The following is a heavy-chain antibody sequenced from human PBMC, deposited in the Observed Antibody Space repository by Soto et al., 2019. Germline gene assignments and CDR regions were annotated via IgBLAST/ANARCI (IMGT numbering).Heavy chain of an antibody. V-gene: IGHV1-18*01. CDR2: ISAYNGNT. CDR1: GYTFNNYG. D-gene: IGHD3-10*01. J-gene: IGHJ5*02. CDR3: ARGVGSGSYYNQYTWFDP. Sequence: ASVKVSCKASGYTFNNYGISWVRQAPGQGLEWMGWISAYNGNTKYAQKFQGRVTMTTDTSTSTAYMELRSLRSDDTAVYYCARGVGSGSYYNQYTWFDPWGQGTLVTVSS.